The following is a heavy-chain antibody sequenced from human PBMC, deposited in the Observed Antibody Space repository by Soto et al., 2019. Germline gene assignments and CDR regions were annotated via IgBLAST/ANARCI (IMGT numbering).Heavy chain of an antibody. CDR2: IVVGSGNT. J-gene: IGHJ6*02. D-gene: IGHD3-10*01. CDR3: AADPPMVRGVRSADYYYGMDV. Sequence: GASVKVSCKASGFTFTSSAVQWVRQARGERLEWIGWIVVGSGNTNYAQKFQERVTITRDMSTSTAYMELSSLRSEDTAVYYCAADPPMVRGVRSADYYYGMDVGRQGTTVTAP. CDR1: GFTFTSSA. V-gene: IGHV1-58*01.